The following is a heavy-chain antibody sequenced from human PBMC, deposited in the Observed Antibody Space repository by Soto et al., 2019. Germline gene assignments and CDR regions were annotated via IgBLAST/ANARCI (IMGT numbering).Heavy chain of an antibody. CDR1: GFTFTTYG. J-gene: IGHJ4*02. Sequence: QVQLVDSGGGVVQPGRSLRLSCAASGFTFTTYGMHWVRRAPGKGLEWVAVISYDGSHAYYADSVKGRFTISRDNSKNTLYLQINSLRAEDTAVYYCAKERTYSVAWGFDYWGRGTLVTVSS. CDR3: AKERTYSVAWGFDY. D-gene: IGHD1-26*01. CDR2: ISYDGSHA. V-gene: IGHV3-30*18.